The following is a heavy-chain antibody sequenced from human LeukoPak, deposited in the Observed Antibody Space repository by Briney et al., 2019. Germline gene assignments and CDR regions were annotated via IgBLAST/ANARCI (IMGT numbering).Heavy chain of an antibody. CDR2: ISSSSSCI. CDR3: ARGPAAGLFDY. CDR1: GFTFSSYS. V-gene: IGHV3-21*01. D-gene: IGHD6-13*01. Sequence: GGSLRLSCAASGFTFSSYSMNWVRQAPGKGLEWVSSISSSSSCIYYADSVKGRFTISRDNTKNSLCLQMNSLRAEDTAVYYCARGPAAGLFDYWGQGTLVTVSS. J-gene: IGHJ4*02.